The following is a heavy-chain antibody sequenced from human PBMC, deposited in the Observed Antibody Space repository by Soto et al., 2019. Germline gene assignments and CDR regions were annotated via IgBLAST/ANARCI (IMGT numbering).Heavy chain of an antibody. CDR3: ARAHYDSSGYYYVPFDY. CDR1: GFTFSSYD. J-gene: IGHJ4*02. D-gene: IGHD3-22*01. Sequence: GGSLRLSCAASGFTFSSYDMHWVRQATGKGLEWVSAIGTAGDTYYPGSVKGRFTISRENAKNSLYLQMNSLRAEDTAVYYCARAHYDSSGYYYVPFDYWGQGTLVTVSS. V-gene: IGHV3-13*01. CDR2: IGTAGDT.